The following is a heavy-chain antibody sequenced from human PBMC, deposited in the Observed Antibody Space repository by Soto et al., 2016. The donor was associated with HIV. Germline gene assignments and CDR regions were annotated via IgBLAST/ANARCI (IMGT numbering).Heavy chain of an antibody. D-gene: IGHD2-15*01. Sequence: EVQLLESGGGLVQPGGSLRLSCAASGFTFSSYAMSWVRQAPGKGLEWVSAISGSGGSTYYADSVKGRFTISRDNSKNTLYLQMNSLRAEDTAVYYCAKRTRWDIVVVVAAPTSGYFDYWGQGTLVTVSS. CDR2: ISGSGGST. V-gene: IGHV3-23*01. J-gene: IGHJ4*02. CDR3: AKRTRWDIVVVVAAPTSGYFDY. CDR1: GFTFSSYA.